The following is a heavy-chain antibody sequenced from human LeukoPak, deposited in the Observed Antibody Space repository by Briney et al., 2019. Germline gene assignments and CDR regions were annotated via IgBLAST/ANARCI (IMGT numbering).Heavy chain of an antibody. J-gene: IGHJ4*02. CDR3: ARDRAMVRGVNNY. V-gene: IGHV3-7*01. CDR2: IKQDGSEK. D-gene: IGHD3-10*01. CDR1: GFTFGSYW. Sequence: GSLRLSCAASGFTFGSYWMTWVRQAPGKGLEWVANIKQDGSEKYYVDSVKGRFTISRDNAKNSLYLQMNSLRAEDTAVYYCARDRAMVRGVNNYWGQGTLVTVSS.